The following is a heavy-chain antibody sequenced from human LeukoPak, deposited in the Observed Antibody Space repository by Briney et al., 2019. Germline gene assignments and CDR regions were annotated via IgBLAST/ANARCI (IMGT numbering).Heavy chain of an antibody. CDR3: ARGGMATTGWGYRY. CDR1: GGSISSSTYY. V-gene: IGHV4-39*07. J-gene: IGHJ4*02. CDR2: IHYSGST. Sequence: SETLPLTCTVSGGSISSSTYYWGWIRQPPGKGLEWIGSIHYSGSTYCNASLKSRVTISVDTSKNQFSLKLSSVTAADTAVYYCARGGMATTGWGYRYWGQGTLVTVSS. D-gene: IGHD5-24*01.